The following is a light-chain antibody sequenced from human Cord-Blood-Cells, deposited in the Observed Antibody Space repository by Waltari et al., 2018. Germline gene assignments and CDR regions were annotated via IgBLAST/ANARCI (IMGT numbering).Light chain of an antibody. CDR3: QVWDSSSDHVV. CDR1: NIGSKS. V-gene: IGLV3-21*03. Sequence: SYVLTQPPSVSVATGKTARITCGGNNIGSKSVHWYQQKPGQAPVLVVYEDSDRPSGIPERFSGSTAGNTATLTISRVEAGDEADYYCQVWDSSSDHVVFGGGTKLTVL. J-gene: IGLJ2*01. CDR2: EDS.